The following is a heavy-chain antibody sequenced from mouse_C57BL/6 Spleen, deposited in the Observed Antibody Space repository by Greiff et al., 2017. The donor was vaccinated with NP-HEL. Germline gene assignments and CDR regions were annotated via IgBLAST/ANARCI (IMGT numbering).Heavy chain of an antibody. CDR1: GFTFSDYY. J-gene: IGHJ2*01. D-gene: IGHD4-1*01. V-gene: IGHV5-12*01. CDR3: ARHGELGFDY. Sequence: VQLKESGGGLVQPGGSLKLSCAASGFTFSDYYMYWVRQTPEKRLEWVAYISNGGGSTYYPDTVKGRFTISRDNAKNTLYLQMSRLKSEDTAMYYCARHGELGFDYWGQGTTLTVSS. CDR2: ISNGGGST.